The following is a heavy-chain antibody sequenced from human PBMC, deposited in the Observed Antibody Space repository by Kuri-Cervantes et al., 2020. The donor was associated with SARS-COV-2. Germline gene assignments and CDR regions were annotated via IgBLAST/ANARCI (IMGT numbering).Heavy chain of an antibody. V-gene: IGHV3-7*01. D-gene: IGHD3-3*01. CDR3: AKDRTGLEWDTQVYFDY. CDR1: GFTFSSYW. Sequence: LSLTCAASGFTFSSYWMSWVRQAPGKGLEWVANIKQDGSEKYYVDSVRGRFTISRDNAKNTLYLQMNSLRAEDTAVYYCAKDRTGLEWDTQVYFDYWGQGTLVTVSS. CDR2: IKQDGSEK. J-gene: IGHJ4*02.